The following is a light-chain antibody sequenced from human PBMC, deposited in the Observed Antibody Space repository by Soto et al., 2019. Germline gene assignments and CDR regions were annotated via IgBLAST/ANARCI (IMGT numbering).Light chain of an antibody. CDR1: QRVSSY. CDR2: DAS. Sequence: IVLTQSPATLSLSPGERATLSCRASQRVSSYLAWYQQKPGQAPRLLIYDASNRATGIPARFSGSGSGTDFTLTISSPEPEDFAVYYCQQRSNWPTLNFGGGTKVDIK. V-gene: IGKV3-11*01. CDR3: QQRSNWPTLN. J-gene: IGKJ4*01.